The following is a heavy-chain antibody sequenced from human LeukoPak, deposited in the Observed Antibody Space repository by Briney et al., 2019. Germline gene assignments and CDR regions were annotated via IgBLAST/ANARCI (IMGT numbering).Heavy chain of an antibody. D-gene: IGHD3-3*01. CDR2: IYHSGRT. V-gene: IGHV4-4*02. J-gene: IGHJ4*02. CDR3: ASSDGQPPRFDSSYDVFDY. Sequence: SETLSLTCAVSGGSIISGNWWSWVRRPPGKVLEWIGEIYHSGRTNYNPSLKSRVTISLDKSKSQFSLNLSSVTAADTALYYCASSDGQPPRFDSSYDVFDYWGQGTLVTVSS. CDR1: GGSIISGNW.